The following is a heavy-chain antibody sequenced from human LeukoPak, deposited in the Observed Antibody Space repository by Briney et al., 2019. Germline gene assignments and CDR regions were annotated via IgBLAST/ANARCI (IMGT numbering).Heavy chain of an antibody. Sequence: ASVKVSCKASGYTFTGYYMHWVRQAPGQGLEWMGWINPNSGGTNYAQKFQGRVTMTRDTSISTAYMELSRLRSDDTAVYYCARVDTYSSGGPFDYWGQGTLVTVSS. CDR1: GYTFTGYY. CDR2: INPNSGGT. CDR3: ARVDTYSSGGPFDY. D-gene: IGHD6-19*01. V-gene: IGHV1-2*02. J-gene: IGHJ4*02.